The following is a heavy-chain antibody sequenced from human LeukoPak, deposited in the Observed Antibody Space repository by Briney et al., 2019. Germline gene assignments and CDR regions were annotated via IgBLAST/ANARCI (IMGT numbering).Heavy chain of an antibody. D-gene: IGHD3-10*01. Sequence: GGSLRLSCAASGFTFSSYAMSWVRQAPRKGLEWVSAISGSGGSTYYADSVKGRFTISRDNSKNTLYLQMNSLRAEDTAVYYCAKRSRATGSPHFDYWGQGTLVTVSS. V-gene: IGHV3-23*01. J-gene: IGHJ4*02. CDR2: ISGSGGST. CDR3: AKRSRATGSPHFDY. CDR1: GFTFSSYA.